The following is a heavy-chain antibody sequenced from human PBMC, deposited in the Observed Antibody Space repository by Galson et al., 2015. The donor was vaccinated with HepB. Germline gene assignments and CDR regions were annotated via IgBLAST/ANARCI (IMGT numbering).Heavy chain of an antibody. V-gene: IGHV3-23*01. Sequence: SLRLSCAASGFTFSSYAMSWVRQAPGKGLEWVSSISASGVTTFYADSVKGRFTVSRDNSQNTLYLQMDSLGAGDTAVYYCAKVSGLTIFDAFDIWGQGTMVTVSS. CDR2: ISASGVTT. D-gene: IGHD3-3*01. CDR3: AKVSGLTIFDAFDI. CDR1: GFTFSSYA. J-gene: IGHJ3*02.